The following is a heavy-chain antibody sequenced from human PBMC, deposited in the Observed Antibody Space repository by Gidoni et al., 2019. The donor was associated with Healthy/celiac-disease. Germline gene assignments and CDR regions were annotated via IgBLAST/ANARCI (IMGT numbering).Heavy chain of an antibody. J-gene: IGHJ4*02. Sequence: QVQLVESGGGVVQHGRSLRLSCAASGFTFSSYGLHWVRQSPGKWLEWVAVILYDGSNKYYADSVKGRFTISRDNSKNTLYLQMNSLRAEDTAVYYCAKGYSGLRFLEWLDSQYYFDYWGQGTLVTVSS. V-gene: IGHV3-30*18. CDR3: AKGYSGLRFLEWLDSQYYFDY. CDR1: GFTFSSYG. CDR2: ILYDGSNK. D-gene: IGHD3-3*01.